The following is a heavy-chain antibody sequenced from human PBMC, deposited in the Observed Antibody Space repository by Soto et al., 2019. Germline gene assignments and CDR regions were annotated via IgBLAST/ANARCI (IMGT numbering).Heavy chain of an antibody. J-gene: IGHJ4*02. Sequence: EVQLVESGGGVIQPGGSLRRSCAASGLTVSSKYMTWVRQAPGKGLEWVSVIYGGGTTYYADSVKGRFTISRDNSKNTLYLQGNSLRAEDTAVYYCVQTTGWPGFDFWGQGTLVTVSS. D-gene: IGHD6-19*01. CDR2: IYGGGTT. V-gene: IGHV3-53*01. CDR1: GLTVSSKY. CDR3: VQTTGWPGFDF.